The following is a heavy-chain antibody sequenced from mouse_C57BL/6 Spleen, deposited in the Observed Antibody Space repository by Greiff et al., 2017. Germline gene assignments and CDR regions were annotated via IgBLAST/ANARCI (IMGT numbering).Heavy chain of an antibody. CDR1: GFTFSSYG. CDR3: ARRYGSSYGYFDV. J-gene: IGHJ1*03. Sequence: EVHLVESGGDLVKPGGSLKLSFSASGFTFSSYGMPWVRQTPDQRLEWVATISSGGSYTYYPDSVKGRFTISRDNAKNTLYLQISNLKTEDTAMYDCARRYGSSYGYFDVWGTGTTVTVSS. CDR2: ISSGGSYT. D-gene: IGHD1-1*01. V-gene: IGHV5-6*01.